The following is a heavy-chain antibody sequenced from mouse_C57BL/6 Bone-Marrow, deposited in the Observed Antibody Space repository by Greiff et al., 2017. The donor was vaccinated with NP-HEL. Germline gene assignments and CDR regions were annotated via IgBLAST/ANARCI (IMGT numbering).Heavy chain of an antibody. V-gene: IGHV1-81*01. CDR3: ARLDYGSSFYWYFDV. J-gene: IGHJ1*03. D-gene: IGHD1-1*01. CDR1: GYTFTSYG. CDR2: IYPRSGNT. Sequence: QVQLQQSGAELARPGASVKLSCKASGYTFTSYGISWVKQRTGQGLEWIGEIYPRSGNTYYNEKFKGQATLTADKSSSPEYMELLRLTSEDSAVYFCARLDYGSSFYWYFDVWGTGTTVTVSS.